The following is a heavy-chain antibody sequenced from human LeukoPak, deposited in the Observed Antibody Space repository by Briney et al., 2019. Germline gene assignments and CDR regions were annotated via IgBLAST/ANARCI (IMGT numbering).Heavy chain of an antibody. V-gene: IGHV1-69*04. D-gene: IGHD1-14*01. J-gene: IGHJ6*03. CDR3: ARGRTLTWRNYYYYMDV. CDR1: GGTFSSYA. Sequence: SVKVSCKACGGTFSSYAISWVRQAPGQGLEWMGRHIPILGIANYAQKFQGRVTITADKSTSTAYMELSSLRSEDTAVYYCARGRTLTWRNYYYYMDVWGKGTTVTVSS. CDR2: HIPILGIA.